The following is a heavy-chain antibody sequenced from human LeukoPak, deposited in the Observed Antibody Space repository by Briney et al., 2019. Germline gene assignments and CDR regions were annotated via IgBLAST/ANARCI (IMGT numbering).Heavy chain of an antibody. J-gene: IGHJ4*02. D-gene: IGHD2-21*02. V-gene: IGHV3-48*01. CDR2: ISSSSSTI. CDR3: ARGVTYFDY. Sequence: PGGSLRLSCAASGFTLSSYSMNWVRQAPGKGLEWVSYISSSSSTIYYADSVKGRFTISRDNAKNSLYLQMNSLRAEDTAVYYCARGVTYFDYWGQGTLVTVSS. CDR1: GFTLSSYS.